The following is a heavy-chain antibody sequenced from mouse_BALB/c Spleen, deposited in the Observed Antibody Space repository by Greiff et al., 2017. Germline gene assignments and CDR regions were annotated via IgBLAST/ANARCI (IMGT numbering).Heavy chain of an antibody. Sequence: QVQLKESGPELVKPGASVKISCKASGYSFTSYYIHWVKQRPGQGLEWIGWIFPGSGNTKYNEKFKGKATLTADTSSSTAYMQLSSLTSEDSAVYFCARDWDEWDYWGQGTTLTVSS. CDR1: GYSFTSYY. D-gene: IGHD4-1*01. J-gene: IGHJ2*01. CDR2: IFPGSGNT. CDR3: ARDWDEWDY. V-gene: IGHV1-66*01.